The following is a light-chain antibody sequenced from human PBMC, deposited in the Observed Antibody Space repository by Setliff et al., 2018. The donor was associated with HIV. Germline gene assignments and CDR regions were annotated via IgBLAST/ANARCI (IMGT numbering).Light chain of an antibody. CDR3: CSYTTYSTYV. CDR1: SSDVGIYNL. J-gene: IGLJ1*01. V-gene: IGLV2-23*02. CDR2: EVN. Sequence: QSVLTQPASVSGSPGQSIAISCTGTSSDVGIYNLVSWYQHHPGKAPKLIIYEVNKRPSGVSNRFSGSKSGNTASLTISGLQPEDETDYYCCSYTTYSTYVFGTGTKSTVL.